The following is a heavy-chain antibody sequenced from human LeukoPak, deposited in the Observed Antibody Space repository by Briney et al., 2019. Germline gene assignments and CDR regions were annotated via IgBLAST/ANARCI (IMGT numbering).Heavy chain of an antibody. J-gene: IGHJ4*02. CDR2: INTGNGNT. Sequence: ASVKVSCKASGGTFSSYAISWVRQAPGQRLEWMGWINTGNGNTKYSQKFQGRVTITRDTSASTAYMELSSLRSEDTAVYYCARDGGIAAAGRGRGYYFDYWGQGTLVTVSS. CDR3: ARDGGIAAAGRGRGYYFDY. D-gene: IGHD6-13*01. V-gene: IGHV1-3*04. CDR1: GGTFSSYA.